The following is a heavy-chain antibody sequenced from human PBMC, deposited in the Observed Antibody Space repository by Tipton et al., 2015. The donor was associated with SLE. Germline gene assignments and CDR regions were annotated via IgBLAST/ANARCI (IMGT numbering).Heavy chain of an antibody. D-gene: IGHD1-1*01. V-gene: IGHV4-34*01. CDR2: VNHSGRN. Sequence: LRLSCAVYDGSPTDYWWTWIRQPPGKGLEWIGEVNHSGRNNYNPSLRGRVTISGDTSKNQFSLNLTSVTAADTAVYYCARRRSWNEVDFDYWGQGTLVTVSS. CDR1: DGSPTDYW. J-gene: IGHJ4*02. CDR3: ARRRSWNEVDFDY.